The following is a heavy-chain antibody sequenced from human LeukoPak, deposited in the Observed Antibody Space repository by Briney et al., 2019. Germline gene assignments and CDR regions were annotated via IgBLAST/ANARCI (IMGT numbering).Heavy chain of an antibody. CDR3: ARAGYWAATGYATT. D-gene: IGHD6-13*01. J-gene: IGHJ5*02. V-gene: IGHV1-46*03. Sequence: ASVKVSCKASGYTFTSYYMHWVRQAPGQGLEWMGIINPSGGGTTYAQKFQGRVTMTRDTSTSTVYMALSSRTSEDTAVYYCARAGYWAATGYATTWGQGTLVTVSS. CDR1: GYTFTSYY. CDR2: INPSGGGT.